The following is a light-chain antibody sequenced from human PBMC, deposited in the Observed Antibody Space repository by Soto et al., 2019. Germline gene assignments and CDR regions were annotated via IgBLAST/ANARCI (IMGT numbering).Light chain of an antibody. CDR1: QRISTF. V-gene: IGKV1-39*01. CDR3: QQSYRLPPT. CDR2: SAS. Sequence: QLTQPPSSLSAFVTDIFTLTFRASQRISTFLNWYHQKPGKAPKLLIYSASYLQSGVPSNFSGSGSGTDFTLSIVTLQPEDFGTYYCQQSYRLPPTFGGGTKV. J-gene: IGKJ4*01.